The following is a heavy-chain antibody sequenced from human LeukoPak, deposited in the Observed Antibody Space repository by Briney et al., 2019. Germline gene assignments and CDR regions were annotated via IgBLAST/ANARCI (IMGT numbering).Heavy chain of an antibody. D-gene: IGHD5-24*01. CDR2: ISYDGSNK. V-gene: IGHV3-30-3*01. CDR3: ARVEMATIFDY. J-gene: IGHJ4*02. CDR1: GFTFSSYA. Sequence: GGTLRLSCAASGFTFSSYAMHWVRQAPGKGLEWVAVISYDGSNKYYADSVKGRFTISRDNAKNSLYLQMNSLRAEDTAVYYCARVEMATIFDYWGQGTLVTVSS.